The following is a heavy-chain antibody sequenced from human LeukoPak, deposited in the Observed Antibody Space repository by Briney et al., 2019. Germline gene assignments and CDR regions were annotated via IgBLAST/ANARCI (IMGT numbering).Heavy chain of an antibody. Sequence: SETLSLTCTVSGGSISSYYWSWIRQPAGKGLEWIGRIYSSGSTDYNPSLKSRVTISVDTSKNQFSLKLSSVTAADTAVYYCARDFSGGSWYDYWGQGTLVTVSS. J-gene: IGHJ4*02. CDR2: IYSSGST. D-gene: IGHD6-13*01. CDR1: GGSISSYY. CDR3: ARDFSGGSWYDY. V-gene: IGHV4-4*07.